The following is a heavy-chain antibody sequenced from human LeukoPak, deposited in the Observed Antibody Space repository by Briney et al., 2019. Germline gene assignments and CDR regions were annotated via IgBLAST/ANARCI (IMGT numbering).Heavy chain of an antibody. D-gene: IGHD3-22*01. CDR3: AREVVVITGAFFDY. CDR2: IYYSGST. Sequence: PSETLSLTCTVSGGSISSYYWSWIRQPPGKGLEWIGYIYYSGSTNYNPSLKSRVTISVDTSKNQFSLKLSSVTAADTAVYYCAREVVVITGAFFDYWGQGTLVTVSS. V-gene: IGHV4-59*12. J-gene: IGHJ4*02. CDR1: GGSISSYY.